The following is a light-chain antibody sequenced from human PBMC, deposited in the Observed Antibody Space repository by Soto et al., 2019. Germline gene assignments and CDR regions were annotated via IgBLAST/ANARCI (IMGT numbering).Light chain of an antibody. CDR3: QSYDSSNHVV. J-gene: IGLJ2*01. V-gene: IGLV6-57*02. CDR2: EDN. Sequence: NFMLTQPHSVSESPGKTVTISCTGSSGSIASNYVQWYQQRPGSAPTTVIYEDNQRPSGVPDRFSGSIDRSSNSASLTISGPKTEDEADYYCQSYDSSNHVVFGGGTKLTVL. CDR1: SGSIASNY.